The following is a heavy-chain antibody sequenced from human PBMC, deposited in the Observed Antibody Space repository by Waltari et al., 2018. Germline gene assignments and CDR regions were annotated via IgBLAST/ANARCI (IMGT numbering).Heavy chain of an antibody. J-gene: IGHJ3*02. Sequence: QLAESGGGLVRPGGSLRLSCAASGFNFNIYSLHWVRQAPGKGLEWVSSISSGSSYIYYADSVKGRFTVSRDNIQNSVFLEMTGLRVDDTAMYYCARPQADTGTYKIAFQIWGQGTMVTVST. CDR3: ARPQADTGTYKIAFQI. CDR1: GFNFNIYS. V-gene: IGHV3-21*02. D-gene: IGHD1-26*01. CDR2: ISSGSSYI.